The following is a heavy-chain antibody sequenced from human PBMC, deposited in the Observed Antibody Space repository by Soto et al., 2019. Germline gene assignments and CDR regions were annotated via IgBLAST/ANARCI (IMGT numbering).Heavy chain of an antibody. CDR2: INAGNGNT. CDR3: ARRAEGGYNYGY. Sequence: QVQLVQSGAEVKKPGASVKVSGKTSGYTFTSYAMHWVRQAPGQRLEWMGWINAGNGNTKYSQKFQGRVTTTTDTSASTAYMELNSLRSEDTAVYYYARRAEGGYNYGYWGQGTLVTVSS. CDR1: GYTFTSYA. V-gene: IGHV1-3*01. J-gene: IGHJ4*02. D-gene: IGHD5-12*01.